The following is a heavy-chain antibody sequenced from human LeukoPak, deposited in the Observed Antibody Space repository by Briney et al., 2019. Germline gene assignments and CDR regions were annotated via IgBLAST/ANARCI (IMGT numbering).Heavy chain of an antibody. V-gene: IGHV4-61*02. CDR3: ATWPGGWYGEDS. CDR2: IYTSGST. Sequence: SEILSLTCTVSGGSISSGSYYWSWIRQPAGKGLEWIGRIYTSGSTNYNPSLKSRVTISVDTSKNQFSLKLSSVTAADTAVYYCATWPGGWYGEDSWGQGTLVTVSS. J-gene: IGHJ4*02. D-gene: IGHD6-19*01. CDR1: GGSISSGSYY.